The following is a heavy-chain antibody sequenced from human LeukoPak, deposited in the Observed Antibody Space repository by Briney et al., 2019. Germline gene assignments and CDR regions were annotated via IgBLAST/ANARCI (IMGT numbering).Heavy chain of an antibody. CDR1: GFTSSSYA. V-gene: IGHV3-30*04. J-gene: IGHJ4*02. Sequence: GGSLRLSCAASGFTSSSYAMHWVRQAPGKGLEWVAVISYDGSNKYYADSVKGRFTISRDNSKNTLYLQMNSLRAEDTAVYYCARGFYGDHSSFDYWGQGTLVTVSS. CDR3: ARGFYGDHSSFDY. D-gene: IGHD4-17*01. CDR2: ISYDGSNK.